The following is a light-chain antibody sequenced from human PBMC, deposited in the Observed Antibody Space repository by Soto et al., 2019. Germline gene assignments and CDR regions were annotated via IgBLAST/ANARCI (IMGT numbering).Light chain of an antibody. Sequence: QLVLTQSPSASASLGASVNLTCTLSSGHSSYAIAWHQQQPEKGPRYLMKLRSGGSHSKGDGIPDRFSGSSSGAERYLTISSLQSEDEADYYCQTWGTGIVVFGGGTKLTVL. CDR1: SGHSSYA. J-gene: IGLJ2*01. CDR2: LRSGGSH. V-gene: IGLV4-69*01. CDR3: QTWGTGIVV.